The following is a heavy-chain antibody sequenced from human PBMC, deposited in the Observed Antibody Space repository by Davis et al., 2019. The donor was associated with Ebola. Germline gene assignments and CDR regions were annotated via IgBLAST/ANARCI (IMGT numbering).Heavy chain of an antibody. J-gene: IGHJ4*02. D-gene: IGHD3-10*01. CDR1: GGTFSSYA. CDR3: ARVYYGSGTYYQIDY. Sequence: ASVKVSCKASGGTFSSYAISWVRQATGQGLEWLGWMNPNSGNTGYVQKFQGRVTMTRNTSISTAYMELSSLRSEDTAVYYCARVYYGSGTYYQIDYWGQGTLVTVSS. CDR2: MNPNSGNT. V-gene: IGHV1-8*02.